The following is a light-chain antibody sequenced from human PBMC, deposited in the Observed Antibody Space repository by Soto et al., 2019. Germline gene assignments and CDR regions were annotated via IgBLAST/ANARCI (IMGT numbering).Light chain of an antibody. CDR1: QSVSSTN. V-gene: IGKV3-20*01. J-gene: IGKJ4*01. CDR3: QQYGSSPLLT. CDR2: GAS. Sequence: EIVLTQSPGTLSLSPGERATLSCRASQSVSSTNLAWYQQKPGQAPRLLIYGASSRATGVPDRFSGSGSGTDFTLTISRLEPEDLAVYYCQQYGSSPLLTFGGGTKVAIK.